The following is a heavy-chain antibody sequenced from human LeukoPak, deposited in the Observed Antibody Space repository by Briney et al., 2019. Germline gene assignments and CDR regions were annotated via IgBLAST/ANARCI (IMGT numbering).Heavy chain of an antibody. J-gene: IGHJ5*02. CDR2: IYYSGST. D-gene: IGHD3-3*01. V-gene: IGHV4-59*01. Sequence: PSETLSLTCTVSGGSISSYYWSWIRQPPGKGLEWIGYIYYSGSTNYNPSLKSRVTISVDTSKNQFSLKLSSMTAADTAVYYCARDRADFWSGYYGAWFDPWGQGTLVTVSS. CDR1: GGSISSYY. CDR3: ARDRADFWSGYYGAWFDP.